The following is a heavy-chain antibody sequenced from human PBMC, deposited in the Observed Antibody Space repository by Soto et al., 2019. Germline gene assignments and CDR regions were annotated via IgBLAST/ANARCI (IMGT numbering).Heavy chain of an antibody. Sequence: ASVKVSCKVSGYTLTELSMHWVRQAPGKGLEWMGGFDPEDGETIYAQKFQGRVTMTEDTSTDTAYMELRSLRSDDTAVYYCARDSIVGATAIDYWGQGTLVTVSS. CDR2: FDPEDGET. D-gene: IGHD1-26*01. CDR3: ARDSIVGATAIDY. J-gene: IGHJ4*02. V-gene: IGHV1-24*01. CDR1: GYTLTELS.